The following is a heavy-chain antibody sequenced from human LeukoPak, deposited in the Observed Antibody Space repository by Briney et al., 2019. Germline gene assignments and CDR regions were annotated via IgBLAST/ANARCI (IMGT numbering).Heavy chain of an antibody. CDR2: ISYDGSNK. J-gene: IGHJ6*03. CDR1: GFTFSNAW. V-gene: IGHV3-30*18. Sequence: QAGGSLRLSCAASGFTFSNAWMSWVRQAPGKGLEWVAVISYDGSNKYYADSVKGRFTISRDNSKNTLYLQMSSLTAEDTAVYYCAKDNVKVTTIRRVPHYMDVWGKGATVTISS. D-gene: IGHD5-12*01. CDR3: AKDNVKVTTIRRVPHYMDV.